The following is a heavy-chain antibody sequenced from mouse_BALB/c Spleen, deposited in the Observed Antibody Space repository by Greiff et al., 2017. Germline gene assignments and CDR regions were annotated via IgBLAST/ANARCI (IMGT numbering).Heavy chain of an antibody. D-gene: IGHD1-1*01. V-gene: IGHV1-69*02. CDR3: ARWGYYGSSPYAMDY. Sequence: VQLQQSGAELVKPGASVKLSCKASGYTFTSYWMHWVKQRPGQGLERIGEIDPSDSYTNYNQKFKGKATLTVDKSSSTAYMQLSSLTSEDSAVYYCARWGYYGSSPYAMDYWGQGTSVTVSS. CDR1: GYTFTSYW. CDR2: IDPSDSYT. J-gene: IGHJ4*01.